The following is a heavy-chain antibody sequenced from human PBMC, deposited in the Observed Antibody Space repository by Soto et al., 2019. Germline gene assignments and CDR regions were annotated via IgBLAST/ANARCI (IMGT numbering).Heavy chain of an antibody. CDR3: ARMTASGAYIDLFDH. D-gene: IGHD1-26*01. J-gene: IGHJ2*01. CDR1: GLSLSSMEMA. Sequence: QVTLRESGPELVKPAETLTVTCSVSGLSLSSMEMAMSWIRQPPGMGLEWLGNIFGNDETTYNTSLGRRISTSKDSSGSQVVLPLPNLDPADSATYFCARMTASGAYIDLFDHGGHGAPVTVSS. CDR2: IFGNDET. V-gene: IGHV2-26*01.